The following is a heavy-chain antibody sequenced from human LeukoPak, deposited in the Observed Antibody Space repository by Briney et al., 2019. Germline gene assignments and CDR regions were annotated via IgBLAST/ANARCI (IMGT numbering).Heavy chain of an antibody. CDR3: ARVVYSGSWGYFDY. CDR1: GGSMSTYY. V-gene: IGHV4-59*01. D-gene: IGHD3-10*01. J-gene: IGHJ4*02. CDR2: IYYSGST. Sequence: SETLSLTCTVSGGSMSTYYWSWIRQSPGKGLEWIGYIYYSGSTSYNPSLKSRLTISIDTSKTQFYLKLSSVTAAHTAVYYCARVVYSGSWGYFDYWGQGILVTVSS.